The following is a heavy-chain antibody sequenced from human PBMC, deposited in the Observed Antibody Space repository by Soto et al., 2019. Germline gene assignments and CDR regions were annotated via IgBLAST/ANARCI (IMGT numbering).Heavy chain of an antibody. CDR3: TKRLTAAGDYYYYMDV. D-gene: IGHD6-13*01. V-gene: IGHV3-15*01. J-gene: IGHJ6*03. Sequence: EVQLVESGGGLVKPGGSLRLSCAASGFTFSNAWMSWVRQAPGKGLEWVGRIKSKTDGGTTDYAAPVKGRFTISRDDSKNTLYLKMKRLKFKDTAVYYCTKRLTAAGDYYYYMDVWGKGTTVTVSS. CDR2: IKSKTDGGTT. CDR1: GFTFSNAW.